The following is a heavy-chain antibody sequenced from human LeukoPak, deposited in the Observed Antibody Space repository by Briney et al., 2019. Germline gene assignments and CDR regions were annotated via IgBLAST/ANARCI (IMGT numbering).Heavy chain of an antibody. V-gene: IGHV1-69*04. D-gene: IGHD3-22*01. CDR2: IIPILGIA. Sequence: GASVKVSCKASGYTFTSYAISWVRQAPGQGLEWMGRIIPILGIANYAQKFQGRVTITADKSTSTAYMELSSLRSEDTAVYYCASYDSSGYLDYWGQGTLVTVSS. CDR3: ASYDSSGYLDY. CDR1: GYTFTSYA. J-gene: IGHJ4*02.